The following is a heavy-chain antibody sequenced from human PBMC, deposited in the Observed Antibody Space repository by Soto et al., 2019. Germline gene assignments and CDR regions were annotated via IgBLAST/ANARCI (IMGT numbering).Heavy chain of an antibody. Sequence: GGSLRLSCAASGFSVSSNYMSWVRQAPGKGLEWVSVIYTSGITYYADSVKGRFTISRDNSKNTLHLQVSSLRADDTAVYYCARDRGWSRSHYFDSWGLGTLVTVSS. V-gene: IGHV3-53*01. J-gene: IGHJ4*02. D-gene: IGHD2-15*01. CDR3: ARDRGWSRSHYFDS. CDR2: IYTSGIT. CDR1: GFSVSSNY.